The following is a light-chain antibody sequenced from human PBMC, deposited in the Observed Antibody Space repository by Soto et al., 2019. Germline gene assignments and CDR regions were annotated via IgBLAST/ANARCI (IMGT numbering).Light chain of an antibody. Sequence: DIQMTQSPSSVSASVGDRVTITCRASQGISSWLAWYQQKPGKAPNLLIYAASSLESGVPSRFSRSGSGTDLTLNISSMQPEAFATHSCQQSNSYPINFGQGTRLEI. V-gene: IGKV1-12*01. CDR1: QGISSW. CDR2: AAS. J-gene: IGKJ5*01. CDR3: QQSNSYPIN.